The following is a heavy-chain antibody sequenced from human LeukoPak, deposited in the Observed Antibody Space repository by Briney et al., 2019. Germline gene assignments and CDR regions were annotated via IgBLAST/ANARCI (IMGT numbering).Heavy chain of an antibody. CDR2: ISGSVGST. CDR3: AILNAAMAGFDY. Sequence: GASLRLSCKASGFTFTNSCMSWVRQAPGQGLEWMSSISGSVGSTYYADSVKGRFTMSRDNSKNTLYLQMNSLRADDTAVYYCAILNAAMAGFDYWGQGTLVTVSS. V-gene: IGHV3-23*01. J-gene: IGHJ4*02. CDR1: GFTFTNSC. D-gene: IGHD2-2*01.